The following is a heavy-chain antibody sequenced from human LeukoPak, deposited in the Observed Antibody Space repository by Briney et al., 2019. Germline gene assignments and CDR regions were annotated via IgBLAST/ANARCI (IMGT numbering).Heavy chain of an antibody. CDR3: ARAPDIVVVPAAPLPLFGY. V-gene: IGHV5-51*01. D-gene: IGHD2-2*01. CDR1: GYSFTSYW. CDR2: IYPDDSDT. Sequence: GESLKISCKGSGYSFTSYWIGWVRQMPGKGLEWMGIIYPDDSDTRYSPSFQGQVTISADKSISTAYLQWSSLKASDTAMYYCARAPDIVVVPAAPLPLFGYWGQGTLVTVSS. J-gene: IGHJ4*02.